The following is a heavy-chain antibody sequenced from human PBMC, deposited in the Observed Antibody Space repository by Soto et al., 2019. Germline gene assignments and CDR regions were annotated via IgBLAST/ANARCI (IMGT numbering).Heavy chain of an antibody. CDR3: ASRSSGWYFDY. CDR1: RFTFSGFS. V-gene: IGHV3-21*04. J-gene: IGHJ4*02. CDR2: ISITGDYI. Sequence: PGGSLRLSCVASRFTFSGFSMNWVRQAPGKGLEWVSSISITGDYIYYADSVMGRFTISRDNAKNSLYLQMNSLRAEDTAVYYCASRSSGWYFDYWGQGTLVTVSS. D-gene: IGHD6-19*01.